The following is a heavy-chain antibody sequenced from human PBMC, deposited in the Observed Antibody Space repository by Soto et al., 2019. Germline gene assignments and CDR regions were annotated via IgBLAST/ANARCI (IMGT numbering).Heavy chain of an antibody. J-gene: IGHJ6*02. CDR3: ASFVLLPADTPFYYYDMDV. Sequence: GASVKVSCKASGGTFSRSAISWVRQAPGQGLEWMGGIIPLFGSANYAQKFQGRVTITVDESSTTAYMELSSLRPEDTAIYYCASFVLLPADTPFYYYDMDVWGQGTTVTVSS. D-gene: IGHD1-26*01. V-gene: IGHV1-69*13. CDR1: GGTFSRSA. CDR2: IIPLFGSA.